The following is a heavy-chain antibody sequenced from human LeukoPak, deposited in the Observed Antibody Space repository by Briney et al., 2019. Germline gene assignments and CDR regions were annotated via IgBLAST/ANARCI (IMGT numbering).Heavy chain of an antibody. D-gene: IGHD3-22*01. J-gene: IGHJ6*03. V-gene: IGHV4-34*01. CDR3: ARGSSGYYRNYYYYYMDV. CDR1: GGSFSGYY. CDR2: INHNGST. Sequence: SETLSLTCAVYGGSFSGYYWSWIRQPPGKGLEWIGEINHNGSTNYNPSLKSRVTISGDTSKNQFSLKLSSVTAADTAVYYCARGSSGYYRNYYYYYMDVWGKGTTVTVSS.